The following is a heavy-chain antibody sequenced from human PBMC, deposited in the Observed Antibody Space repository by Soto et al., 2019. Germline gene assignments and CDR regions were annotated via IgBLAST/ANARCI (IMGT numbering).Heavy chain of an antibody. CDR1: GGTFSSYA. V-gene: IGHV1-69*01. D-gene: IGHD2-2*01. Sequence: QVQLVQSGAEVKKPGSSVKVSCKASGGTFSSYAISWVRQAPGQGLEWMGGIIPIFGTANYAQKFQGRVTITADESTSTAYMELSSLRSEDTAVYYCARAKVPAAILGATARGVAGYYGMDVWGQGTTVTVSS. CDR3: ARAKVPAAILGATARGVAGYYGMDV. J-gene: IGHJ6*02. CDR2: IIPIFGTA.